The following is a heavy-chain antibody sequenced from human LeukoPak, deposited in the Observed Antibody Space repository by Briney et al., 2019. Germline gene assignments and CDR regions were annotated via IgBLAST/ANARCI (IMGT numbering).Heavy chain of an antibody. V-gene: IGHV3-23*01. D-gene: IGHD6-19*01. CDR2: ISGSGGST. CDR1: GFSFSSYS. J-gene: IGHJ4*02. Sequence: PGGSLRLSCAASGFSFSSYSMSWVRQAPGKGLEWVSAISGSGGSTYYADSVKGRFTISRDNSKNTLYLQMSSLRAEDTAVYYCTGGGSGWYPIDYWGQGTLVTVSS. CDR3: TGGGSGWYPIDY.